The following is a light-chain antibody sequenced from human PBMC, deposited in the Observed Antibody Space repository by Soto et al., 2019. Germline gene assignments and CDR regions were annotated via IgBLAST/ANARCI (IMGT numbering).Light chain of an antibody. CDR1: SSNIGNNY. Sequence: QSLLTQPPSVSAAPGQKVTISCSGSSSNIGNNYVSWYQQLPGTAPKLLIYDNNKRPSGIPDLFSGSKSGTSATLGITGLQTGDEADYYCGTWDSSLSYVFGTGTKLTVL. CDR3: GTWDSSLSYV. J-gene: IGLJ1*01. CDR2: DNN. V-gene: IGLV1-51*01.